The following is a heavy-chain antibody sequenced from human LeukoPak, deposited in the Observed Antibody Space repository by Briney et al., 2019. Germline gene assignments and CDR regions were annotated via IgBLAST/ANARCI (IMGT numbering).Heavy chain of an antibody. D-gene: IGHD3-16*02. V-gene: IGHV1-69*13. CDR3: ARDGYVWGSYREKGWRYYYYMDV. CDR1: GGTFSSYA. CDR2: IIPIFGTA. J-gene: IGHJ6*03. Sequence: GASVKVSCKASGGTFSSYAISWVRQAPGQGLEWMGGIIPIFGTANYTQKFQGRVTITANESTSTAYMELSSLSSEDTAVYYCARDGYVWGSYREKGWRYYYYMDVWGKGTTVTISS.